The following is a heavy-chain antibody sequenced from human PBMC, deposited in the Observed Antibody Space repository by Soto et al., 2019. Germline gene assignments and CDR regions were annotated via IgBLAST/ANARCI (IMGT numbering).Heavy chain of an antibody. V-gene: IGHV1-18*01. CDR1: GYTFTNYG. J-gene: IGHJ4*02. Sequence: QVQLVQSGGEVEKPGASVKVSCKASGYTFTNYGINWVRQAPGLGLEWMGWINVYNGNTNYAQKFQARVTMTTDTSTSSVSLELRSLRSDDPAVYYCARGPDPPYFEYWGQGTLVCVSS. CDR2: INVYNGNT. CDR3: ARGPDPPYFEY.